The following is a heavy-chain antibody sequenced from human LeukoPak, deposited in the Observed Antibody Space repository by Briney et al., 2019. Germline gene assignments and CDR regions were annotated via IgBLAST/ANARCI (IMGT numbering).Heavy chain of an antibody. CDR2: IWYDGSKK. J-gene: IGHJ4*02. D-gene: IGHD4-17*01. V-gene: IGHV3-33*01. CDR1: GFTFSSHG. Sequence: PGRSLRLSCAATGFTFSSHGMHWVRQAPGKGLEWVAVIWYDGSKKYYADSVEGRFTISRVNSKNTLYLQMNSLRAEDTAVYYCARANNGDYDVDCWGQGTLVTVSS. CDR3: ARANNGDYDVDC.